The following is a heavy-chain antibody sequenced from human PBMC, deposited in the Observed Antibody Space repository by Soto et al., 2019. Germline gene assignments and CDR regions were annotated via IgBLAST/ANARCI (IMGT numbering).Heavy chain of an antibody. D-gene: IGHD3-22*01. V-gene: IGHV3-30*18. Sequence: QVQLVESGGGVVQPGRSLRLSCAASGFTFSSYGMHWVRQAPGKGLEWVAVISYDGSNKYYADSMKGRFTISRDNSKNTLYLQMNSLRAEDTAVYYCAKDRYDSSTPYYFDYWGQGTLVTVSS. J-gene: IGHJ4*02. CDR1: GFTFSSYG. CDR3: AKDRYDSSTPYYFDY. CDR2: ISYDGSNK.